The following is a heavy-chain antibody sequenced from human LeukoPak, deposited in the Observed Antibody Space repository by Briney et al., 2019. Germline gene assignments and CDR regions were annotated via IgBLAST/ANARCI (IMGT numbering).Heavy chain of an antibody. CDR2: FAGSDTTT. V-gene: IGHV3-11*04. J-gene: IGHJ4*02. CDR3: ATLGYHLDS. D-gene: IGHD5-18*01. Sequence: GGSLRLSCAASGFSFGDYYMTWIRQAPGKGLEWVSYFAGSDTTTYYADSVKGRFTISRDNAKNSLYLQMNSLRAEDTALYYCATLGYHLDSWGQGTLVTDSS. CDR1: GFSFGDYY.